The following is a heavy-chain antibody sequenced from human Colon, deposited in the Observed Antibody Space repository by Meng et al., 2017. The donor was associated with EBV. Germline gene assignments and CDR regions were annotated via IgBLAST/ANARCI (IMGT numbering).Heavy chain of an antibody. J-gene: IGHJ5*02. CDR3: ARDRKHYGERGWFDP. V-gene: IGHV4-30-4*01. CDR1: GCSISSGDYY. Sequence: QVQRKESGPGLVQPSQTLSLTCTVSGCSISSGDYYWSWIRQPPGKGLEWIGYIYYSGSTYSNASLKSRVTISIDRSKNQFSLKLSSVTAADTAVYYCARDRKHYGERGWFDPWGQGTLVTVSS. CDR2: IYYSGST. D-gene: IGHD4-17*01.